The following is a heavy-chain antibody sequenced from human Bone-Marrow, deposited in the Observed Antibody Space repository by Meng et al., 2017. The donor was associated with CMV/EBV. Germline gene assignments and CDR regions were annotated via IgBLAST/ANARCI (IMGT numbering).Heavy chain of an antibody. J-gene: IGHJ6*01. Sequence: GESLKISCAASGFTFSSYAMHWVRQAPGKGLEWVAVISYDGSNKYYADSVKGRFTISRDNSKNTLYLQMNSLRAEDTAVYYCARSGEPEGTYGMDVWGQGTTVTFSS. CDR1: GFTFSSYA. V-gene: IGHV3-30*04. CDR3: ARSGEPEGTYGMDV. D-gene: IGHD1-14*01. CDR2: ISYDGSNK.